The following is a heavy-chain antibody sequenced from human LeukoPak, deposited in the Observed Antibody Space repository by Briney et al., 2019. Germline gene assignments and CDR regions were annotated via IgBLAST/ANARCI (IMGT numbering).Heavy chain of an antibody. CDR1: GFTFSSYG. CDR3: AKDADTAMLFYFDY. D-gene: IGHD5-18*01. V-gene: IGHV3-30*18. CDR2: ISYDGSNK. J-gene: IGHJ4*02. Sequence: PGRSLRLSCAASGFTFSSYGMHWVRQAPGKGLEWVAVISYDGSNKYYADSVKGRLTISRDNSKNTLYLQMNSLRAEDTAVYYCAKDADTAMLFYFDYWGQGTLVTVSS.